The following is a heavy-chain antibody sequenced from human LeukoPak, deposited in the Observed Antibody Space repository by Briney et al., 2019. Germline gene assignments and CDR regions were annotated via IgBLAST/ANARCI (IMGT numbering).Heavy chain of an antibody. Sequence: PGGSLRLSCAASGFTFSSYNMNWVRQAPGKGLEWVSSISSSSSYIYYADSVKGRFTISRDNAKNSLYLQMNSLGAEDTAVYYCARDLGGSHNYWGQGTLVTVSS. CDR3: ARDLGGSHNY. J-gene: IGHJ4*02. D-gene: IGHD1-26*01. CDR2: ISSSSSYI. V-gene: IGHV3-21*01. CDR1: GFTFSSYN.